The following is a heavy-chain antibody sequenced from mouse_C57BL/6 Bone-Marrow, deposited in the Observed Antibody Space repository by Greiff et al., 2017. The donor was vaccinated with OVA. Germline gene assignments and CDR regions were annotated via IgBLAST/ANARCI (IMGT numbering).Heavy chain of an antibody. CDR3: AREKAYGSSSAWFAY. J-gene: IGHJ3*01. V-gene: IGHV1-69*01. CDR1: GYTFTSYW. Sequence: QVQLQQPGAELVMPGASVKLSCKASGYTFTSYWMHWVKQRPGQGLEWIGEIDPSDSYTNYNQKFKGKSTLTVAKSSSTAYMQLSSLTSEDSAVYYCAREKAYGSSSAWFAYWGQGTLVTVSA. D-gene: IGHD1-1*01. CDR2: IDPSDSYT.